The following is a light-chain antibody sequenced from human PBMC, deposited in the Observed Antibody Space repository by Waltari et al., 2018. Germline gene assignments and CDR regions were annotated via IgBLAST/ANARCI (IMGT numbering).Light chain of an antibody. V-gene: IGLV1-44*01. J-gene: IGLJ1*01. Sequence: QSVLTQPPSASGTPGQRVTISCSGTSSNIGSKSVNWYQQLPGTAPKLLIYSNDQRPAGGPDRFSCSMSGTSASLAISGLQSEDEAVYYCAAWDDSLNGQNVFGTGTKGTVL. CDR3: AAWDDSLNGQNV. CDR1: SSNIGSKS. CDR2: SND.